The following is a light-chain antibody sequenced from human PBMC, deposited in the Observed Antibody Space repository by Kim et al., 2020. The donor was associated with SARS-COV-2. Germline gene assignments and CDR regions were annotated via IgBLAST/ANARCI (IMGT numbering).Light chain of an antibody. CDR3: MQALQTPMYT. Sequence: IVMTQSPLSLPVTPGEPASISCRSSQSLLHSNGYNYLDWYLQKPGQSPQLLIYLGSNRASGVPDRFSGSGSGTDFTLKISRVEAEDVGVYYCMQALQTPMYTFGQGTKLEI. CDR1: QSLLHSNGYNY. J-gene: IGKJ2*01. CDR2: LGS. V-gene: IGKV2-28*01.